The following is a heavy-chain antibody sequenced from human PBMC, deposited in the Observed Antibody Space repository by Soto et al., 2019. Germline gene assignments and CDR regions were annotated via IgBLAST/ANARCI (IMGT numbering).Heavy chain of an antibody. J-gene: IGHJ6*02. D-gene: IGHD3-3*01. CDR2: ISAYNGNT. CDR1: GYTFTSYG. V-gene: IGHV1-18*04. CDR3: ARDLREYDFWSGSPPTKYGMDV. Sequence: ASVKVSCKASGYTFTSYGISWVRQAPGQGLEWMGWISAYNGNTNYAQKLQGRVTMTTDTSTSTAYMELRSLRSDDTAVYYCARDLREYDFWSGSPPTKYGMDVWGQGTTVTVSS.